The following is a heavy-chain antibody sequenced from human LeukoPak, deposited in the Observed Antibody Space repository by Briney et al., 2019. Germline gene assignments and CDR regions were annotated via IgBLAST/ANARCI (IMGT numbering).Heavy chain of an antibody. CDR2: IGGSGGTA. Sequence: QAGGSLRLSCAASGFTFSSYAMSWVRQAPGKGLEWVSAIGGSGGTAYYADSVKGRFTISRDNSKNTLYLQMNSLRAEDTAVYYCAKDSGGAVAGIRQGVVDYWGQGTLVTVSS. J-gene: IGHJ4*02. CDR1: GFTFSSYA. V-gene: IGHV3-23*01. D-gene: IGHD6-19*01. CDR3: AKDSGGAVAGIRQGVVDY.